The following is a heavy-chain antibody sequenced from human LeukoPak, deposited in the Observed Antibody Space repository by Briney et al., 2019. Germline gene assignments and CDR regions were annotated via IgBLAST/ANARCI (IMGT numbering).Heavy chain of an antibody. V-gene: IGHV3-23*01. CDR3: AKGRSRSGYDSGY. D-gene: IGHD5-12*01. CDR2: ISGSGGST. CDR1: GFTFSSYA. J-gene: IGHJ4*02. Sequence: GRSLRLSCAASGFTFSSYAMSWVRQAPGKGLEWVSAISGSGGSTYYADSVKGRFTISRDNSKNSLYLQMNSLRAEDTAVYYCAKGRSRSGYDSGYWGQGTLVTVSS.